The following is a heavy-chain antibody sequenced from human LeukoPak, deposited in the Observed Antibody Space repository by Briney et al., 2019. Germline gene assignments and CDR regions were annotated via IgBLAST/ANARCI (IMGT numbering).Heavy chain of an antibody. V-gene: IGHV1-69*04. CDR2: IIPILGIA. CDR3: ARSSIPTSRKYSSSEYFDY. Sequence: SVKVSCKASGGTFSNYAISWVRQAPGQGLEWIGRIIPILGIANYAQKFQGRVTITTDESTSTAYMELSSLRSEDTAVYYCARSSIPTSRKYSSSEYFDYWGQGTLVTVSS. CDR1: GGTFSNYA. J-gene: IGHJ4*02. D-gene: IGHD6-13*01.